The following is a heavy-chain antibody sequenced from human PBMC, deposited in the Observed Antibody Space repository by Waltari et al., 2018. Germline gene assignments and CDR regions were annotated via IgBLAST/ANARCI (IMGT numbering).Heavy chain of an antibody. CDR1: GYSISSGYY. V-gene: IGHV4-38-2*02. Sequence: QVQLQESGPGLVKPSETLSLTCTVSGYSISSGYYWGWIRQPPGKGLEWIGSIYHSGGTYYNPSLKSRVTISVDTSKNQFSLKLSSVTAADTAVYYCARGGTLAMVSQIDYWGQGTLVTVSS. D-gene: IGHD5-18*01. CDR3: ARGGTLAMVSQIDY. CDR2: IYHSGGT. J-gene: IGHJ4*02.